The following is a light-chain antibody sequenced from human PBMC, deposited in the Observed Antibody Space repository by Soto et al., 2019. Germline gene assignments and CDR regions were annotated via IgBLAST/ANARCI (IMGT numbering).Light chain of an antibody. CDR2: GAS. CDR3: QQYGSFPLT. V-gene: IGKV3-20*01. CDR1: QSVNSN. Sequence: EIVMTQSPATLSVSPGERATLSCRASQSVNSNLSWYQQKPGQAPRLLIYGASTRATGIPHRFSGSGSGTDFTLTISRLEPEDFAVYYCQQYGSFPLTFGGGTKVDIK. J-gene: IGKJ4*01.